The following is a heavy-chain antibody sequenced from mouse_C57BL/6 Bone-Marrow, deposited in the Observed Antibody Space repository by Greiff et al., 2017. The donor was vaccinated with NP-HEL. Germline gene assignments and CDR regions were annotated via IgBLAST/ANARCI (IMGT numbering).Heavy chain of an antibody. J-gene: IGHJ4*01. V-gene: IGHV1-47*01. CDR1: GYTFTTYP. D-gene: IGHD1-1*01. CDR3: ARTHYYGSSHYAMDY. Sequence: QVQLQQSGAELVKPGASVKMSCKASGYTFTTYPIEWMKQNHGKSLEWIGNFHPYNDDTKYNEKFKGKATLTVEKSSSTVYFELSRLTSDDSAVYYCARTHYYGSSHYAMDYWGQGTSVTVSS. CDR2: FHPYNDDT.